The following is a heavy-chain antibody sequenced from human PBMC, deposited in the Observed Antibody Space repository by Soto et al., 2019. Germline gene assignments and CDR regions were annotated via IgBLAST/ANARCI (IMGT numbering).Heavy chain of an antibody. Sequence: EVQLLESGGGLVQPGVSLRLSCAASGFTFSSYAMSWVRQAPGKGLEWVSAISGSGGSTYYADSVKGRFTISSDNSKSTLYRQKNTLRAEDTAVYYCAEDGGYGAHSPHYWGQGTLVTVSS. CDR3: AEDGGYGAHSPHY. CDR1: GFTFSSYA. V-gene: IGHV3-23*01. J-gene: IGHJ4*02. CDR2: ISGSGGST. D-gene: IGHD4-17*01.